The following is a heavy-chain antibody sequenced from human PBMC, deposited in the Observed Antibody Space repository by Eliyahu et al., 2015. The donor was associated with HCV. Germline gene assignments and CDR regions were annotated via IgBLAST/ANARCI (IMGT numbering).Heavy chain of an antibody. CDR2: IYYSGST. V-gene: IGHV4-39*01. Sequence: QLQLQESGPGLVKPSETLSLTCNVSGGSISSSXYYWGWIRQPPGRGLEWIGTIYYSGSTYYNPSLKSGVTISVDTSKNQFSLKLSSVTAADTAVYYCARHSSSYYSPFDYWGQGTLVTVSS. D-gene: IGHD3-22*01. CDR1: GGSISSSXYY. J-gene: IGHJ4*02. CDR3: ARHSSSYYSPFDY.